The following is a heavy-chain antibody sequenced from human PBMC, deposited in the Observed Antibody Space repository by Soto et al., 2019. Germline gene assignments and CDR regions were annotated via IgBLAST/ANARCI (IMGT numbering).Heavy chain of an antibody. Sequence: ASVKVSCKASGYTFSNYGISWGRQAPGQGLESMGWISGYNGNTKYAQNLQGRVNMTTDTSTSTAYMELRSLSSDDTAAYYCARDEVPAAHWFDPWGQGTLVTVSS. D-gene: IGHD2-2*01. CDR1: GYTFSNYG. V-gene: IGHV1-18*01. CDR2: ISGYNGNT. J-gene: IGHJ5*02. CDR3: ARDEVPAAHWFDP.